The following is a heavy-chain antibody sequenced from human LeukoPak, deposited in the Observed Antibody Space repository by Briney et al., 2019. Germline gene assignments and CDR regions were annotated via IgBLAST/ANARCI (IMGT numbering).Heavy chain of an antibody. CDR3: ARDWAPLTGYYSAEYFQH. V-gene: IGHV1-18*01. CDR1: GYTFISYG. J-gene: IGHJ1*01. Sequence: ASVKVSCKASGYTFISYGISWVRQAPGQGLEWMGWISAYNGNTNYAQKLQGRVTVTTDTSTSTAYMELRSLTSDDTAVYYCARDWAPLTGYYSAEYFQHWGQGTLVTVSS. D-gene: IGHD3-9*01. CDR2: ISAYNGNT.